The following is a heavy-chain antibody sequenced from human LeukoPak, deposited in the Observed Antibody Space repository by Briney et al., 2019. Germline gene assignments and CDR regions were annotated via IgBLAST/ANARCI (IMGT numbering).Heavy chain of an antibody. CDR3: ARERKDYYGSSGYEYYFDY. J-gene: IGHJ4*02. CDR1: GYSISSAYY. V-gene: IGHV4-38-2*02. D-gene: IGHD3-22*01. CDR2: MYHSGST. Sequence: SETLSLTCSVSGYSISSAYYWGWIRQPPGKGLEWIGTMYHSGSTNYNPSLKSRVTISVDTSKNQFSLKLSSVTAADTAVYFCARERKDYYGSSGYEYYFDYWGQGTLVTVSS.